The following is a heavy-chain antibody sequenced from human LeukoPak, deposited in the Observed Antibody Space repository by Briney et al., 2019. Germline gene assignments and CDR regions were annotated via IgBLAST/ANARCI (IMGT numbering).Heavy chain of an antibody. V-gene: IGHV3-23*01. D-gene: IGHD4-23*01. J-gene: IGHJ2*01. CDR3: AKEGSGNSGRFYWYFDL. Sequence: GVSLRLSCAASGFTFSTYAMSWVRQAPGKGLEWVSSISASGGSTYYADSVRGRFTISRDNSKSTLYLQMNSLRAEEPAIYYCAKEGSGNSGRFYWYFDLWGRGTLVTVSS. CDR1: GFTFSTYA. CDR2: ISASGGST.